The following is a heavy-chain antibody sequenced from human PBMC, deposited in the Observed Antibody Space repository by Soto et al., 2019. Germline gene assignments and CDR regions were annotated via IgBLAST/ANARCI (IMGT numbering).Heavy chain of an antibody. J-gene: IGHJ5*02. CDR2: INPGNGNT. D-gene: IGHD1-26*01. V-gene: IGHV1-3*01. Sequence: SEHVSYKACRYTFPTNVIHWVRQAPGTRLEWMGWINPGNGNTQYSPKFQDRVTITRDTSASTAYMELGSLRSEDTAIYYCARAVVGTSNWFDPWGQGTLVTVSS. CDR1: RYTFPTNV. CDR3: ARAVVGTSNWFDP.